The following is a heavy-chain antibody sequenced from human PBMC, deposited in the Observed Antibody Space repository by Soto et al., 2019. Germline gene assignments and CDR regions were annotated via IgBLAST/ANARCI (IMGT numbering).Heavy chain of an antibody. CDR2: IYPGDSDT. V-gene: IGHV5-51*01. Sequence: GESLKISCKGSGYSFTSYWIGWVRQMPGKGLEWMGIIYPGDSDTRYSPSFQGQVTISADKSISTAYLQWSSLKASDTAMYYCAGSRGESRYHAPIDVWGQGTTVTVSS. D-gene: IGHD3-16*02. J-gene: IGHJ6*02. CDR1: GYSFTSYW. CDR3: AGSRGESRYHAPIDV.